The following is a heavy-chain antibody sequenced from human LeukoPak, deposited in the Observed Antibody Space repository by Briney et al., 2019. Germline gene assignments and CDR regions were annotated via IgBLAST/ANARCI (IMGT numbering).Heavy chain of an antibody. CDR3: AKEGLSSGWGELNWFDP. Sequence: GRSLRLSCAASGFTFSSYGMHWVRQAPGKGLEWVAVISYDGSNKYYADSVKGRFTISRDNSKNTLYLQMNSLRAEDTAVYYCAKEGLSSGWGELNWFDPWGQGTLVTVSS. D-gene: IGHD6-19*01. V-gene: IGHV3-30*18. CDR2: ISYDGSNK. J-gene: IGHJ5*02. CDR1: GFTFSSYG.